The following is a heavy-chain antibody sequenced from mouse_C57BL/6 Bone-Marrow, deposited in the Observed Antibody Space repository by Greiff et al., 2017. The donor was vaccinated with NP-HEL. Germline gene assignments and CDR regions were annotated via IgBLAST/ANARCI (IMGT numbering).Heavy chain of an antibody. CDR1: GFTFSDYG. D-gene: IGHD3-2*02. V-gene: IGHV5-17*01. CDR2: ISSGSSTI. CDR3: ARRSSGYAWFAY. J-gene: IGHJ3*01. Sequence: EVQGVESGGGLVKPGGSLKLSRAASGFTFSDYGMHWVRQAPEKGLEWVAYISSGSSTIYYADTVKGRFTISRDNAKNTLFLQMTSLRSEDTAMYYCARRSSGYAWFAYWGQGTLVTVSA.